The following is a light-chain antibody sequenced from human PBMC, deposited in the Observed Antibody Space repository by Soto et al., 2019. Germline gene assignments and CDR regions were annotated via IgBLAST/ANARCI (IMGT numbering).Light chain of an antibody. CDR2: YDD. V-gene: IGLV1-36*01. Sequence: QSVLTQPPSVSEAPRQRVTISCSGSSSNIGNNAVNWYQQLPGKAPKLLIYYDDLLPSGVSDRFSGSKSGTSASLAISGLQSEDEADYYCAARDNSLNGVVFGGVTKVTVL. CDR3: AARDNSLNGVV. CDR1: SSNIGNNA. J-gene: IGLJ2*01.